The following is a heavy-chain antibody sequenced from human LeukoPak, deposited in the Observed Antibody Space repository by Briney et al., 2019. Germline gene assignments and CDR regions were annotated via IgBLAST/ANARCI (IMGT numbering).Heavy chain of an antibody. J-gene: IGHJ4*02. D-gene: IGHD2-2*01. CDR3: ARARGCSSTSCYGSFDY. CDR2: ISYDGSNK. CDR1: GFTFSSYA. V-gene: IGHV3-30*04. Sequence: PGGSLRLSCAASGFTFSSYAMHWVRQAPGKGLEWVAVISYDGSNKYYADSVKGRFTISRDNSKNTLYLQMNSLRAEDTAVYYCARARGCSSTSCYGSFDYWGQGTLVTVSS.